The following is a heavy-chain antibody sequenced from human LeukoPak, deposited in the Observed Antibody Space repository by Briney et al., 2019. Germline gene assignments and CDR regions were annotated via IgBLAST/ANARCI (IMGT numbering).Heavy chain of an antibody. D-gene: IGHD1-26*01. V-gene: IGHV3-15*01. CDR1: GFTFINAW. Sequence: GGSLRLSCAASGFTFINAWMTWVRQAPGKGLEWVALIKGKTDGGTTDYTAPVKGRFISSRDDSKNTLYLQMDSLQTEDTAVYYCTTHYPDSGSYNYWGQGTLVTVSS. J-gene: IGHJ4*02. CDR3: TTHYPDSGSYNY. CDR2: IKGKTDGGTT.